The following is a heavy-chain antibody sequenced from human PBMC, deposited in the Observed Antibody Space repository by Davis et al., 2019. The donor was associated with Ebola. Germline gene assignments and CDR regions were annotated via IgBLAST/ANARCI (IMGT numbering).Heavy chain of an antibody. CDR3: ARDRGDGYCFDY. D-gene: IGHD5-24*01. J-gene: IGHJ4*02. CDR1: GFTFSTYT. V-gene: IGHV3-21*01. Sequence: GESLKISCAASGFTFSTYTMTWVRQAPGKGLEWVSSISISSAFIYYADSVKGRFTVSRDNAKNSLSLQMNSLRAEDTAVYYCARDRGDGYCFDYWGQGTLVTVSS. CDR2: ISISSAFI.